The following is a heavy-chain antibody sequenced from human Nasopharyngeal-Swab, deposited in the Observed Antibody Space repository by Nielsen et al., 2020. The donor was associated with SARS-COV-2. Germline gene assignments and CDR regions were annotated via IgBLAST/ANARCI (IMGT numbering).Heavy chain of an antibody. J-gene: IGHJ3*02. CDR2: ISGSGGST. D-gene: IGHD5-18*01. CDR3: AKAGGYSSAVAFDI. V-gene: IGHV3-23*01. Sequence: GEALNISWAASGFTFSSYAMSGVRQAPGKGLEWVSAISGSGGSTYYADSVQDRFTISRDNSKNTLYLQMNSLRAEDTAVYYCAKAGGYSSAVAFDIWGQGTMVTVSS. CDR1: GFTFSSYA.